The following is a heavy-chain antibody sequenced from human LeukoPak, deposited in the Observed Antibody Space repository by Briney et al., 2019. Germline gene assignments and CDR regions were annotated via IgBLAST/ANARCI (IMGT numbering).Heavy chain of an antibody. D-gene: IGHD6-19*01. V-gene: IGHV1-18*01. J-gene: IGHJ4*02. CDR3: ARFLYSSGWPAAGPFDY. CDR1: GYTFTNYG. CDR2: ISAYNTNT. Sequence: GASVKVSCKASGYTFTNYGISWVRQAPGQGLEWMGWISAYNTNTNYAQKFQGRVTITTDESTSTAYMELSSLRSEDTAVYYCARFLYSSGWPAAGPFDYWGQGTLVTVSS.